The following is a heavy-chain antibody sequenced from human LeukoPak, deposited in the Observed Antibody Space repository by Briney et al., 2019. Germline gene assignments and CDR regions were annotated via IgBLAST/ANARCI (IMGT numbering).Heavy chain of an antibody. Sequence: GGSLRLSCAASGFTFSDHYMDWIRQAPGKGLEWVGRIRNKANSYTTEYAASVKGRFTISRDDSKNSLYLQMDSLKTEDTAVYYCTGNYYGSGSYADFDYWGQGTLVTVSS. D-gene: IGHD3-10*01. J-gene: IGHJ4*02. CDR3: TGNYYGSGSYADFDY. CDR2: IRNKANSYTT. V-gene: IGHV3-72*01. CDR1: GFTFSDHY.